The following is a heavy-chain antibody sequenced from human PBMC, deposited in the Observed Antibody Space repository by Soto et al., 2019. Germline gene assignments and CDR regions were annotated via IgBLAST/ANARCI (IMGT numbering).Heavy chain of an antibody. CDR3: AKTGYGGNSNWFDP. CDR2: IYYSGST. J-gene: IGHJ5*02. Sequence: SETLSLTCTVSGGSISSGGYYWSWIRQHPGKGLEWIGYIYYSGSTYYNPSLKSRVTISVDTSKNQFSLKLSSVTAADTAVYYCAKTGYGGNSNWFDPWGQGTLVTVSS. CDR1: GGSISSGGYY. V-gene: IGHV4-31*03. D-gene: IGHD2-21*02.